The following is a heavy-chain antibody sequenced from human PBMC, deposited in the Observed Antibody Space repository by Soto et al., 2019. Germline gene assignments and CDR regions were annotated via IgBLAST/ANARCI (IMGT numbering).Heavy chain of an antibody. CDR1: GFSLTEIGGG. J-gene: IGHJ5*01. D-gene: IGHD3-16*01. Sequence: QITLKESGPTLVKPTQTLTLTCSCSGFSLTEIGGGVGWIRQPPGKALEFLALVFWDDDKRYQPSLRTRLTISPDTSKHQVVLTMANMDPVDTATYYCAHNFRGWGSYTGDRFDSWGQGTLVLVSS. V-gene: IGHV2-5*02. CDR3: AHNFRGWGSYTGDRFDS. CDR2: VFWDDDK.